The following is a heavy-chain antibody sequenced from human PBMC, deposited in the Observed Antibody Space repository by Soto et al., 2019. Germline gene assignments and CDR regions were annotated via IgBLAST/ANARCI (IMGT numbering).Heavy chain of an antibody. CDR3: AKEVSLGSTVDLGY. J-gene: IGHJ4*02. CDR1: GFTFSIFA. V-gene: IGHV3-23*01. CDR2: ISGSGGST. Sequence: GGSLRLSCAASGFTFSIFAMSWVRQSPGKGLEWVSTISGSGGSTYYADAVKGRFSISRDNSMGTLYLQMKSLRVEDTAICYCAKEVSLGSTVDLGYWGQGTLVTVSS. D-gene: IGHD7-27*01.